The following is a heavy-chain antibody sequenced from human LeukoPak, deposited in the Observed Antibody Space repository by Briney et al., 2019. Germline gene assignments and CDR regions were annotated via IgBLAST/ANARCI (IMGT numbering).Heavy chain of an antibody. CDR1: GFAFSSYV. J-gene: IGHJ4*02. CDR2: ISGSGGTT. CDR3: AKVDGVRAAPGRGRVDS. D-gene: IGHD6-13*01. V-gene: IGHV3-23*01. Sequence: PGGSLRLSCAASGFAFSSYVMTWVRQAPGKGLEWASGISGSGGTTYDADSVKGRFTVSRDNSKSTLYLQLNSLRVEDTAVYYCAKVDGVRAAPGRGRVDSWGQGTLVTVSS.